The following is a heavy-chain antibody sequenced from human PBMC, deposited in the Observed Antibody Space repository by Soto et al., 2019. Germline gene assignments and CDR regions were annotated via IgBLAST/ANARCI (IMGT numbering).Heavy chain of an antibody. Sequence: EVQLLESGGGLVQPGGSLRLSCAASGFTFSSYAMSWVRQAPGKGLEWVSAISGSGGSTYYADSVKGRFTISRDNSKNTLYLQMNRLRADDTAVYYCAKDFFRFLEWLSDPPAAPFAYWGQGTLVTVSS. CDR3: AKDFFRFLEWLSDPPAAPFAY. D-gene: IGHD3-3*01. J-gene: IGHJ4*02. CDR1: GFTFSSYA. CDR2: ISGSGGST. V-gene: IGHV3-23*01.